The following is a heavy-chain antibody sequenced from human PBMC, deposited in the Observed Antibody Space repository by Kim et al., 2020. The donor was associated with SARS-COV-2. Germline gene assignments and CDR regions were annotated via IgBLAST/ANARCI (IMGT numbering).Heavy chain of an antibody. V-gene: IGHV3-11*04. D-gene: IGHD3-22*01. J-gene: IGHJ4*02. CDR1: GFTFSDYY. CDR2: ISSSGSTI. CDR3: ARVSDYYDSSGYYYDY. Sequence: GGSLRLSCAASGFTFSDYYMSWIRQAPGKGLEWVSYISSSGSTIYYADSVKGRFTISRDNAKNSLYLQMNSLRAEDTAVYYCARVSDYYDSSGYYYDYWGQGTLVTVSS.